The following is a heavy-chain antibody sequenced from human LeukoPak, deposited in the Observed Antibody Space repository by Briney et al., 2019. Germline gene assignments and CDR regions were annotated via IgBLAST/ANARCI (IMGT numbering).Heavy chain of an antibody. Sequence: GESLKISCKGSGSRFTSYWIGWVRQMPGKGLEWMGIIYPGDSDTRYSPSFQGQVTISADKSISTAYLQWSSLKASDTAMYYCARIYDFWSGYPQYYFDYWGQGTLVTVSS. CDR3: ARIYDFWSGYPQYYFDY. J-gene: IGHJ4*02. CDR1: GSRFTSYW. D-gene: IGHD3-3*01. CDR2: IYPGDSDT. V-gene: IGHV5-51*01.